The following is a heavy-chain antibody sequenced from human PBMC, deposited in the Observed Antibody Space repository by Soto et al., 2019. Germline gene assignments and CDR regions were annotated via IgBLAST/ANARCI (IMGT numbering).Heavy chain of an antibody. D-gene: IGHD3-22*01. Sequence: SETLSLTCTVSGGSISSSSYYWGWIRQPPGKGLEWIGSIYYSGSTYYNPSLKSRVTISVDTSKNQFSLKLSSVTAADTAVYYCASPAYRNYYDSSGYYVFDYWGQGTLVTVSS. CDR3: ASPAYRNYYDSSGYYVFDY. CDR2: IYYSGST. CDR1: GGSISSSSYY. J-gene: IGHJ4*02. V-gene: IGHV4-39*01.